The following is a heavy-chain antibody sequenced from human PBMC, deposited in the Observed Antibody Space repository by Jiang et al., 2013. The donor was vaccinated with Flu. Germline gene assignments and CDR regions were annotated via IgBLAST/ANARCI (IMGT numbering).Heavy chain of an antibody. D-gene: IGHD2-15*01. CDR2: ISSSSSTI. V-gene: IGHV3-48*01. J-gene: IGHJ4*02. CDR1: GFTFSSYS. Sequence: LVQPGGSLRLSCAASGFTFSSYSMNWVRQAPGKGLEWVSYISSSSSTIXYADSVKGRFTISRDNAKNSLYLQMNSLRAEDTAVYYCARDSGVVVVVGVGYFDYWGQGTLVTVSS. CDR3: ARDSGVVVVVGVGYFDY.